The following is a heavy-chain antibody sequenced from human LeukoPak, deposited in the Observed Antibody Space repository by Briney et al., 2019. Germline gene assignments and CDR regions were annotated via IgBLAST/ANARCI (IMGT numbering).Heavy chain of an antibody. CDR2: IYSGGST. V-gene: IGHV3-66*01. D-gene: IGHD1-1*01. Sequence: GGSLRLSCAASGFTVSSNYMSWVRQAPGKGLEWVSVIYSGGSTYYADSVKGRFTISRDNSKNTLYLQMNSLKTEDTGVYYCTTLSVSVDEFYYWGQGTLVTVSS. CDR1: GFTVSSNY. CDR3: TTLSVSVDEFYY. J-gene: IGHJ4*02.